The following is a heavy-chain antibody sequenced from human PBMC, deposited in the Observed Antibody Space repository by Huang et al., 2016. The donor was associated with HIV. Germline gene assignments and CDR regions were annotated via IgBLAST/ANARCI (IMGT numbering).Heavy chain of an antibody. CDR3: ARRLRYCRGAFCTHYAMDV. J-gene: IGHJ6*02. CDR1: GYPFITYD. CDR2: RNPDNGNT. D-gene: IGHD2-15*01. V-gene: IGHV1-8*01. Sequence: VQLVQSGAEVRKPGASVTLSCKASGYPFITYDISWVRQAAGKGLEWMGWRNPDNGNTGYAQKFQGRVIMTRNTSINTVYMEVSSPRSEDAAVYYCARRLRYCRGAFCTHYAMDVWGQGTTVTVSS.